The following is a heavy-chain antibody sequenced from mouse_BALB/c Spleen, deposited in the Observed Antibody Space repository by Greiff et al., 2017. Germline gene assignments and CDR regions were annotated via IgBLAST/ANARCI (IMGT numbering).Heavy chain of an antibody. CDR1: GYTFTSYW. J-gene: IGHJ2*01. D-gene: IGHD2-14*01. CDR3: ARRGIYRYDGRFDY. CDR2: INPSNGRT. Sequence: VQLQQSGAELVKPGASVKLSCKASGYTFTSYWMHWVKQRPGQGLEWIGEINPSNGRTNYNEKFKSKATLTVDKSSSTAYMQLSSLTSEDSAVYYCARRGIYRYDGRFDYWGQGTTLTVSS. V-gene: IGHV1S81*02.